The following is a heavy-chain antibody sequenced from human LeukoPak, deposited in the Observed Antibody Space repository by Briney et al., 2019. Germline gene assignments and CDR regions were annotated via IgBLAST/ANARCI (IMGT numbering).Heavy chain of an antibody. J-gene: IGHJ6*03. CDR3: AKDSAFYYIDV. D-gene: IGHD3-10*01. CDR1: GFTFSRYS. CDR2: ISSSSRTI. V-gene: IGHV3-48*01. Sequence: GGSLRLSCAASGFTFSRYSMNWVRQAPGKGLEWVSYISSSSRTIHYADSVKGRFTISRDNSKNTLYLQMNSLKGDDTAVYYCAKDSAFYYIDVWGKGTTVIISS.